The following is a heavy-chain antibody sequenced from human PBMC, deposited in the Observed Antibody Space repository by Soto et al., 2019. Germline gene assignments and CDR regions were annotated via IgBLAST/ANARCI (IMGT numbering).Heavy chain of an antibody. CDR3: ARIGYSSGWYSFDY. J-gene: IGHJ4*02. D-gene: IGHD6-19*01. CDR2: INGGNRNT. CDR1: GYTFTSYA. Sequence: ASVKVSCKASGYTFTSYAMHWVRQAPGQRLEWMGWINGGNRNTKYSQRFQGRVTITTDTSASTAYMELSSLRSEDTAVYYCARIGYSSGWYSFDYWGQGTLVTVSA. V-gene: IGHV1-3*01.